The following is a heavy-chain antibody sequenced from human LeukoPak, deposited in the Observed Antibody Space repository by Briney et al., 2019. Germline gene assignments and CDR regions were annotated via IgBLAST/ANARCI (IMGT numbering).Heavy chain of an antibody. CDR1: GGSLSAYY. J-gene: IGHJ4*02. Sequence: SETLSLTCAVYGGSLSAYYWSWIRQPPGKGLEWIGEINHSGSTNYSPSLKSRVTISGDTSKNQFSLKLSSVTAADTAVYYCVRRFSDYDSGDYWGQGTLVIVSS. CDR2: INHSGST. D-gene: IGHD5-12*01. CDR3: VRRFSDYDSGDY. V-gene: IGHV4-34*01.